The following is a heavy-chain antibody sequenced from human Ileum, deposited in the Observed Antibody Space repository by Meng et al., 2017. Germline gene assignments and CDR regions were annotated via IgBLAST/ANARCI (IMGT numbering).Heavy chain of an antibody. D-gene: IGHD2-2*01. J-gene: IGHJ4*02. CDR1: GGSLGSAAYY. CDR2: IHYTGST. CDR3: ARGVSAAGLFDN. Sequence: QVQLQESGLGLVKVAQMLSLTCTVSGGSLGSAAYYWTWIRQHPAKGLEWIGYIHYTGSTSYNPSLESRTSTSIDTSNNQFSLKVTSVTAADTAVYYCARGVSAAGLFDNWGPGTLVTVSS. V-gene: IGHV4-31*03.